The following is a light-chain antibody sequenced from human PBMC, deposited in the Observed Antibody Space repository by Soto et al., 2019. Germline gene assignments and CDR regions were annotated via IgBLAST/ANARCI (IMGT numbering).Light chain of an antibody. Sequence: DIQMTQSPSSLSASVGDRVTITCRASQSISSYLNWYQQKPGTAPKLLIYAASSLQSGVPSRFSGSGSGTDFTLTISSLQPEDFATYYGQQSYSTLLTFGGGTKVEIK. CDR3: QQSYSTLLT. CDR2: AAS. V-gene: IGKV1-39*01. J-gene: IGKJ4*01. CDR1: QSISSY.